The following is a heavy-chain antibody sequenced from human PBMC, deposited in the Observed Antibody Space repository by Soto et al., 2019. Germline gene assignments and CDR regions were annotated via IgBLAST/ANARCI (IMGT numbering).Heavy chain of an antibody. D-gene: IGHD3-16*01. CDR3: ATDWFGVDY. Sequence: QVQLVQSGAEVKKPGASVKVSCKASGYTFTSYGISWVRQAPGQGLEWMRWINPDNGNTNYAQKLQGIGTMTTDTSTSTAYMELRSLRSDDTAVYYCATDWFGVDYWGQGTLVTVSS. CDR2: INPDNGNT. J-gene: IGHJ4*02. V-gene: IGHV1-18*01. CDR1: GYTFTSYG.